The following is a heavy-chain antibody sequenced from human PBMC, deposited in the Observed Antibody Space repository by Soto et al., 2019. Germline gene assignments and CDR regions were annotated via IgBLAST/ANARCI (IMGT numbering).Heavy chain of an antibody. CDR2: IGTSAST. D-gene: IGHD2-8*01. CDR1: GFTFSSYS. CDR3: ADLSRSCTSSNGD. J-gene: IGHJ4*02. V-gene: IGHV3-23*01. Sequence: DVRLLESGGGLVQPGGSLRLSCAASGFTFSSYSMSWVRQAPGKGLEWVSTIGTSASTYYGDSVRGRFTNSRDNSRNTLYLQMNSLRAGDTGGYYCADLSRSCTSSNGDWGQGTLVTFSS.